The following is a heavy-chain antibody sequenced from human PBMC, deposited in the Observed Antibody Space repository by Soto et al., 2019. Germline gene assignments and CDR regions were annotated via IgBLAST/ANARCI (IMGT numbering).Heavy chain of an antibody. CDR1: GGSITHDNW. Sequence: QVQLQESGPGLVKPSETLSLTCAVSGGSITHDNWWNWARQPPGKGLEWIGEISHSGTTNYSPSLKSRVTISVDMSKNQLSLKLTSVTAADTAVYYCAKDHTGADAFDIWGQGIMVTVSS. V-gene: IGHV4-4*02. J-gene: IGHJ3*02. CDR2: ISHSGTT. D-gene: IGHD7-27*01. CDR3: AKDHTGADAFDI.